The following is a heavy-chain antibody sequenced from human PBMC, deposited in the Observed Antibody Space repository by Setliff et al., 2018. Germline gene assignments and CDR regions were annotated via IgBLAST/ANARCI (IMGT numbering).Heavy chain of an antibody. CDR3: ARSKVEAAMVKHNWFDP. Sequence: ASVKVSCKVSGYTLTELSMHWVRQAPGKGLEWMGGFDPEDGETIYAQKFQGRVTMTEDTSTDTAYMELNSLTSEDTAVYYCARSKVEAAMVKHNWFDPWGQGTVVTVSS. CDR2: FDPEDGET. V-gene: IGHV1-24*01. D-gene: IGHD5-18*01. J-gene: IGHJ5*02. CDR1: GYTLTELS.